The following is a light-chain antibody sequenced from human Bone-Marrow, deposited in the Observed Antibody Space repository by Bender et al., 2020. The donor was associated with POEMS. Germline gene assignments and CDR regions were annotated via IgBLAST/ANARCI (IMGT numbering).Light chain of an antibody. Sequence: QSALTQPPSASGSPGQSVTISCAGTSSDVGLFNYVSWYQQYPGKAPKLIIFEGSQRPSGVSNRFSGSKSGNTASLTISGLQAEDEADYYCCSYAGSNIVGLGGGTKLTVL. J-gene: IGLJ2*01. CDR1: SSDVGLFNY. V-gene: IGLV2-8*01. CDR2: EGS. CDR3: CSYAGSNIVG.